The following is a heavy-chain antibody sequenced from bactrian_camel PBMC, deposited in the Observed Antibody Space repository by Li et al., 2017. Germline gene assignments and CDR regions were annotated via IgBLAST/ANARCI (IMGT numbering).Heavy chain of an antibody. CDR3: GTWTDLDV. CDR1: ADALMY. D-gene: IGHD7*01. J-gene: IGHJ4*01. V-gene: IGHV3S53*01. CDR2: ISTGGSST. Sequence: HVQLVESGGGSAQSGGSLNLSCSASADALMYMAWFRQAPGQRREAVAAISTGGSSTMYVDSVKGRFTISRESGKNTVHLQMNSLKSEDSVLYYCGTWTDLDVWGQGTQVTVS.